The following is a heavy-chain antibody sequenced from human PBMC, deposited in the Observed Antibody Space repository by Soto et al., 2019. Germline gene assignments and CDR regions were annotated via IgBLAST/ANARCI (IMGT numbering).Heavy chain of an antibody. J-gene: IGHJ4*02. CDR3: AKQRAGFGSGSDTYYFDY. Sequence: VQLLASGGGLVQPGGSLSISCIGSGFTFSSNAMSWVRQAPGKGLEWVSAISGSGGTTYYADFVKGRLAVSRDNTNNTLYLQMNSLRAEDTAVYYCAKQRAGFGSGSDTYYFDYCGQGTLVTVSS. D-gene: IGHD3-10*01. CDR2: ISGSGGTT. CDR1: GFTFSSNA. V-gene: IGHV3-23*01.